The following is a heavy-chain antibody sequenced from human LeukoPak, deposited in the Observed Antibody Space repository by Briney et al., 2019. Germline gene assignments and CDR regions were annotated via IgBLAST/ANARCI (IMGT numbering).Heavy chain of an antibody. V-gene: IGHV3-21*03. Sequence: PGGSLRLSCAASGFTFSSYSMNWVRQAPGKGLEWVSSISSSSSYIYYADSVKGRFTISRDNVKNSLYLQMNSLRAEDTAVYYCARDPHHYSGFDYWGQGTLVTVSS. CDR3: ARDPHHYSGFDY. D-gene: IGHD3-10*01. CDR2: ISSSSSYI. CDR1: GFTFSSYS. J-gene: IGHJ4*02.